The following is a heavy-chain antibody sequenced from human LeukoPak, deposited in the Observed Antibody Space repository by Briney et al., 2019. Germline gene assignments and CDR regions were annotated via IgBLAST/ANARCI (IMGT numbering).Heavy chain of an antibody. V-gene: IGHV3-33*01. CDR2: IWYDGSNK. CDR3: AREGPELYYFDY. CDR1: GFTFSSYG. J-gene: IGHJ4*02. D-gene: IGHD1-7*01. Sequence: GGSLRLSCAASGFTFSSYGMHWVRQAPGKGLEWVAVIWYDGSNKYYADSVKGRFTISRDNSKNTLYLQMNSLRAEDTAVYYCAREGPELYYFDYWGQGTLVTVSS.